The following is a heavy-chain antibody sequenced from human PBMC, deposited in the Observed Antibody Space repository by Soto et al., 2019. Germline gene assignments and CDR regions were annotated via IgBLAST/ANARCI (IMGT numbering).Heavy chain of an antibody. J-gene: IGHJ6*02. CDR1: GGSFSGYY. CDR2: INHSGGT. V-gene: IGHV4-34*01. CDR3: ARDRQYYQFWSGCQNERPYGMDV. Sequence: PSETLSLTCGVYGGSFSGYYWTWIRQAPGKGLEWIGEINHSGGTNYNSSLKSRVTISVDTSKNQLSLTLYSVTAADTAVYYCARDRQYYQFWSGCQNERPYGMDVWGQGTTVTVSS. D-gene: IGHD3-3*02.